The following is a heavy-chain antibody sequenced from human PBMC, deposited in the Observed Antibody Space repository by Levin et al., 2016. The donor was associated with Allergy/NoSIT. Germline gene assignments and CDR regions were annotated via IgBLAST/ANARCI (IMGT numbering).Heavy chain of an antibody. D-gene: IGHD3-22*01. J-gene: IGHJ4*02. CDR2: INPNSGGT. V-gene: IGHV1-2*06. CDR3: AREVKSSWYDSSGFHY. CDR1: GYSFSGYY. Sequence: ASVKVSCKASGYSFSGYYIQWVRQAPGQGLEWMGRINPNSGGTDTAQKFQGRVTMTRDTSISTAYMELSTLRSDDTAVYYCAREVKSSWYDSSGFHYWGQGSLVTVSS.